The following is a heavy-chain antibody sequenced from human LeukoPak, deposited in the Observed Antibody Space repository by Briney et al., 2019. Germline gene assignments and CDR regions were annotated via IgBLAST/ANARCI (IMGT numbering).Heavy chain of an antibody. J-gene: IGHJ3*01. Sequence: RASVKVSCKASGYTFTSYYMHWVRQAPGQGLEWMGIINPSGGSTSYAQKFQGRVTMTRDTSTSTVYMELSSLRSEDTAVYYCARVSASDILTGYNDYWGQGTMVTVSS. CDR2: INPSGGST. CDR1: GYTFTSYY. CDR3: ARVSASDILTGYNDY. V-gene: IGHV1-46*01. D-gene: IGHD3-9*01.